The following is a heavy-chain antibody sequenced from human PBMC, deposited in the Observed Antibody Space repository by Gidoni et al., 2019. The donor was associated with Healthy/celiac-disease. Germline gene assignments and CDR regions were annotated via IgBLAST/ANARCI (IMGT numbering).Heavy chain of an antibody. CDR1: GGTFSSYA. CDR2: ISPILGIA. D-gene: IGHD2-21*02. J-gene: IGHJ4*02. Sequence: QVQLVQSGAEVQKPGSSVKVSCKASGGTFSSYAISWVRQAPGQGLEWMGRISPILGIANYAQKFQGRVTITADKSTSTAYMELSSLRSEDTAVYYCARCVRDCYFDYWGQGTLVTVSS. V-gene: IGHV1-69*04. CDR3: ARCVRDCYFDY.